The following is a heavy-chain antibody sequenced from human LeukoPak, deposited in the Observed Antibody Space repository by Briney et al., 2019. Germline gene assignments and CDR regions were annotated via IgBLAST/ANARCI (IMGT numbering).Heavy chain of an antibody. V-gene: IGHV3-21*01. J-gene: IGHJ4*02. CDR2: LSSASGDI. Sequence: GGSLRLSCVASGFAFSGYTMNWVRQAPGKGLEWVSSLSSASGDIYYADSVRGRFTISRDNAINSLYLQMNGLRVEDTAIYYCASTGREGFNYWGQGTLVTVSP. D-gene: IGHD5-24*01. CDR3: ASTGREGFNY. CDR1: GFAFSGYT.